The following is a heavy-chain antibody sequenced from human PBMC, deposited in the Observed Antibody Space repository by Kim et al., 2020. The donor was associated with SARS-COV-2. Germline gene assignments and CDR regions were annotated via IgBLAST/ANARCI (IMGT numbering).Heavy chain of an antibody. Sequence: YSQKFQDRVTITGDTSASTASMELSSLRSDDTAVYYCARSTIAAAEFFDYWGQGTLFTVSS. CDR3: ARSTIAAAEFFDY. V-gene: IGHV1-3*01. D-gene: IGHD6-25*01. J-gene: IGHJ4*02.